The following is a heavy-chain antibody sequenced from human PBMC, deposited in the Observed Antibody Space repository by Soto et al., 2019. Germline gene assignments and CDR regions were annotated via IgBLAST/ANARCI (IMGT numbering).Heavy chain of an antibody. CDR1: GDSMTRGSYY. CDR3: ARRLEFGNGYFTAPMDV. Sequence: QLQLQESGPGLVKPSETLSLTCVVSGDSMTRGSYYWAWIRQPPGKGLEWIGSFYYTGSTNYNPSITSRVTVSADTSNTHFSLRLTSVTAADTAVYYCARRLEFGNGYFTAPMDVWGKGTTVTVSS. CDR2: FYYTGST. J-gene: IGHJ6*03. D-gene: IGHD3-3*01. V-gene: IGHV4-39*02.